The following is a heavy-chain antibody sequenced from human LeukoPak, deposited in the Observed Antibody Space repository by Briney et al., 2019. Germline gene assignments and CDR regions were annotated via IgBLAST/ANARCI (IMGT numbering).Heavy chain of an antibody. CDR3: ARGGPQNDNYYYMDV. CDR1: GHTFTGYY. J-gene: IGHJ6*03. CDR2: INPNSGGT. Sequence: GASVKVSCKASGHTFTGYYMHWVRQAPGQGLEWMGWINPNSGGTNYAQKFQGRVTMTRDTSISTAYMELSRLRSDDTAVYYCARGGPQNDNYYYMDVWGKGTTVTVSS. D-gene: IGHD3-22*01. V-gene: IGHV1-2*02.